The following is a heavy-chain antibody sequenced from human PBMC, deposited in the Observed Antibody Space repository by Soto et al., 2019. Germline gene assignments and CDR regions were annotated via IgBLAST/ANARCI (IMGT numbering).Heavy chain of an antibody. J-gene: IGHJ5*02. CDR2: IYHSGST. V-gene: IGHV4-30-2*01. CDR1: GGSISSCFYS. D-gene: IGHD3-3*01. Sequence: PSDTLCLTCAVSGGSISSCFYSWSWIRQPPGKGLEWIGYIYHSGSTYYNPSLKSRVTISVDRSKNQFSLKLSSVTAADTAIYYCATRITVFGLLIPPFDPWGQGTQVTSPQ. CDR3: ATRITVFGLLIPPFDP.